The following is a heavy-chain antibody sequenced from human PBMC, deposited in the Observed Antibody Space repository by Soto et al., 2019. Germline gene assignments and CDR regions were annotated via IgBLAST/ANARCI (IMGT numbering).Heavy chain of an antibody. Sequence: EVQLVESGGGLVQPGGSLRLSCAASGFTFSSYEMNWVRQAPGKGLEWVSYISSSGSTIYYADSVKGRFTISRDNAKNSLYLQMNSLRVEDTAVYYCARIGLENYDILTGYLPYYFDYWGQVTLVTVSS. CDR3: ARIGLENYDILTGYLPYYFDY. D-gene: IGHD3-9*01. J-gene: IGHJ4*02. V-gene: IGHV3-48*03. CDR2: ISSSGSTI. CDR1: GFTFSSYE.